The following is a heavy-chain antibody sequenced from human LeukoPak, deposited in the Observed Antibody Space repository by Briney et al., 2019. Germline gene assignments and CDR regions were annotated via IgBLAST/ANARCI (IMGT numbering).Heavy chain of an antibody. D-gene: IGHD2-15*01. V-gene: IGHV4-39*01. Sequence: SETLSLTCTVSGGSISASTYYWGWIRQPPGKGLEWIGTIYYSGTTHYNPSLKSRVTISVDTSKNQFSLKLSSVTATDTAVYYCARRGSGSRGDFDYWGQGTLVTVSS. CDR1: GGSISASTYY. J-gene: IGHJ4*02. CDR2: IYYSGTT. CDR3: ARRGSGSRGDFDY.